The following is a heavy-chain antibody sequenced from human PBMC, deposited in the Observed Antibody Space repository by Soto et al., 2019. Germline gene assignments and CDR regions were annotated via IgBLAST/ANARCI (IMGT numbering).Heavy chain of an antibody. CDR3: AHNTNYYDSSGYYGAFDI. D-gene: IGHD3-22*01. J-gene: IGHJ3*02. CDR2: IYWNDDK. Sequence: SGPTLVNPTQTLTLTCTLSGFSLSTSGVGVGWIRQPPGKALEWLALIYWNDDKRYSPSLKSRLTITKDTSKNQVVLTMTNMDPVDTATYYCAHNTNYYDSSGYYGAFDIWGQGTMVTVSS. V-gene: IGHV2-5*01. CDR1: GFSLSTSGVG.